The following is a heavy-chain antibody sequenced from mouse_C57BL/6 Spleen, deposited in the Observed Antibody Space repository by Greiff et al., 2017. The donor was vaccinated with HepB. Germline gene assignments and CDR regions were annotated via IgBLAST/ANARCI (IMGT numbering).Heavy chain of an antibody. V-gene: IGHV1-59*01. J-gene: IGHJ1*03. CDR1: GYTFTSYW. Sequence: QVQLQQSGAELVRPGTSVKLSCKASGYTFTSYWMHWVKQRPGQGLEWIGVIDPSDSYTNYNQKFKGKATLTVDTSSSTAYMQLSSLTSEDSAVYYCARSGDYYGSSYGYFDVWGTGTTVTVSS. CDR3: ARSGDYYGSSYGYFDV. CDR2: IDPSDSYT. D-gene: IGHD1-1*01.